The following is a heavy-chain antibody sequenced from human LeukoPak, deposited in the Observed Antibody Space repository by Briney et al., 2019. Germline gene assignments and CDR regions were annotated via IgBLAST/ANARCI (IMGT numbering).Heavy chain of an antibody. CDR1: GFTFSSYW. J-gene: IGHJ4*02. D-gene: IGHD3-16*01. CDR2: IKQDGSEK. V-gene: IGHV3-7*01. Sequence: GGSLRLSCAASGFTFSSYWMSWLRQAPGKGLEWVANIKQDGSEKYYVDSVKGRFTISGDNAKNSLYLQMNSLRAEDTAVYYCARIGLDFYFDYWGQGTLVTVSS. CDR3: ARIGLDFYFDY.